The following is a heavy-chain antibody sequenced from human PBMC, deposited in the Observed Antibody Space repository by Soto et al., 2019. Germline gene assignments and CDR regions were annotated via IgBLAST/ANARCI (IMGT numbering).Heavy chain of an antibody. Sequence: QVQLQESGPGLVKPSQTLSLTCTVPGGSITRGGYYWSGIRQHPGKGLEWIGYIYYSGLTYYNPSIKSRVNMSVDTSKNQFSLKLSSVTAAATTVYYCARSVFPWGQGTLVTVSS. CDR2: IYYSGLT. J-gene: IGHJ5*02. CDR3: ARSVFP. CDR1: GGSITRGGYY. V-gene: IGHV4-31*03.